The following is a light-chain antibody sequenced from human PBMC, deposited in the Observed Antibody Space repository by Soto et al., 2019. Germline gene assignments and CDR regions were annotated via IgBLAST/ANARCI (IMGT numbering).Light chain of an antibody. V-gene: IGKV3-11*01. Sequence: EIVLTQSPATLSLSPGERATLSCRASQSVSSYLAWYQQKPGQAPRLLIYDASNRATGIPARFSGSGSGTDFPLTISSLEPEDFAVYYCQQRSNWPSITFGQGTRLETK. J-gene: IGKJ5*01. CDR3: QQRSNWPSIT. CDR1: QSVSSY. CDR2: DAS.